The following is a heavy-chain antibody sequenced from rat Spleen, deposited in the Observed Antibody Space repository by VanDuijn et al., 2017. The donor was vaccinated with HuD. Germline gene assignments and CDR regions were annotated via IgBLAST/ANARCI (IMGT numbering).Heavy chain of an antibody. J-gene: IGHJ3*01. D-gene: IGHD4-3*01. CDR1: GFSLTSYN. CDR2: IWGNGAT. CDR3: AREFGVWGNWFAY. V-gene: IGHV2-30*01. Sequence: QVQLKESGPGLVQPSQTLSLTCTVSGFSLTSYNVHWVRQPTGKGLEWMGVIWGNGATNYNSALKSRLSISRDTAKSQVFLKINSLPTEDTATYYCAREFGVWGNWFAYWGQGTLVTVSS.